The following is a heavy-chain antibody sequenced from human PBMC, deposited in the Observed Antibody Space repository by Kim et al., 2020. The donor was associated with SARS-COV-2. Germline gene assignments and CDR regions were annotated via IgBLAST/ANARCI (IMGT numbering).Heavy chain of an antibody. CDR2: IRSKLNNYAT. CDR3: TRHMIPVEGYGMDV. V-gene: IGHV3-73*01. D-gene: IGHD3-22*01. J-gene: IGHJ6*02. Sequence: GGSLRLSCAASGLAFSGSAVHWVRQASGKGLEWVGRIRSKLNNYATSYAASVRGRFTISRDDSKNTAYLQMNSLKTEDTAVYYCTRHMIPVEGYGMDVWGQGTTVTVSS. CDR1: GLAFSGSA.